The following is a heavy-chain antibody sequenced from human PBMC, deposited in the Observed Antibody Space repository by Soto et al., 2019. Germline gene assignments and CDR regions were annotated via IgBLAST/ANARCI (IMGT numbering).Heavy chain of an antibody. J-gene: IGHJ4*02. Sequence: HPGGSLRLSCAASGFTFSSYAMHWVRQAPGKGLEWVAVISYDGSNKYYADSVKGRFTISRDNSKNTLYLQMNSLRAEDTAVYYCARDDNDLGYSYGFYYFDYWGQGTLVTVSS. CDR1: GFTFSSYA. D-gene: IGHD5-18*01. V-gene: IGHV3-30-3*01. CDR3: ARDDNDLGYSYGFYYFDY. CDR2: ISYDGSNK.